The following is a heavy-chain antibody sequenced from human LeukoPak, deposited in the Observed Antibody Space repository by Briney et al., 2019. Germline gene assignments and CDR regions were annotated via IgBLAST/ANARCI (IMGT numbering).Heavy chain of an antibody. CDR3: AREGVSAAAYTYAFDI. D-gene: IGHD6-13*01. Sequence: GGSLRLSCAASGFTFSSYWMSWVRQAPGKGLEWVANIKQDGSEKYYVDPVKGRFTISGDNAKNSLYLQMNSLRAEDTAVYYCAREGVSAAAYTYAFDIWGQGTMVTVSS. CDR1: GFTFSSYW. V-gene: IGHV3-7*01. J-gene: IGHJ3*02. CDR2: IKQDGSEK.